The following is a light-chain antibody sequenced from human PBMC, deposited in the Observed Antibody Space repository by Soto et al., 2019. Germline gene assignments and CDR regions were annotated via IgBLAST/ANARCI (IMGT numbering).Light chain of an antibody. V-gene: IGKV3-15*01. CDR2: GAS. Sequence: EIVLTQSPVTLSVSPGERATLSCRASQSISTTLVWYQQKPGQAPRLLIYGASTRATGVHARFSGSGSGTEFTLTISSLHSEDFAVYYCQQYNSWVTFGGGTKVEIK. CDR1: QSISTT. CDR3: QQYNSWVT. J-gene: IGKJ4*01.